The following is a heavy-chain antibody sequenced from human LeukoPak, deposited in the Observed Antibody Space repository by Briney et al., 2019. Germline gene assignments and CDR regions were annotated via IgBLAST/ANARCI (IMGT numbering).Heavy chain of an antibody. CDR3: AKDDQWSLDH. CDR2: IRKDGSDK. CDR1: GFTSSTNG. Sequence: PGGSLRLSCAASGFTSSTNGIHWARQAPGKGLEWVTYIRKDGSDKWYAKSVKGRFTISRDNSKNTVILQMNSLRPEDTALYYCAKDDQWSLDHWGQGALVTVSS. V-gene: IGHV3-30*02. J-gene: IGHJ5*02. D-gene: IGHD2-15*01.